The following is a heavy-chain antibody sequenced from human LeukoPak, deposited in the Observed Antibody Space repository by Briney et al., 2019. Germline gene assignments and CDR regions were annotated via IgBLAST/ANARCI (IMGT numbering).Heavy chain of an antibody. CDR2: IYTSGST. V-gene: IGHV4-4*07. CDR1: GGSISSYY. D-gene: IGHD3-16*02. Sequence: SETLSLTCTVSGGSISSYYWSWIRQPAGKGLEWIGRIYTSGSTNYNPSLKSRVTMSVDTSKNQFSLKLSSVTAADTAVYYCARENIMITFGGVITLFDYRGQGTLVTVSS. CDR3: ARENIMITFGGVITLFDY. J-gene: IGHJ4*02.